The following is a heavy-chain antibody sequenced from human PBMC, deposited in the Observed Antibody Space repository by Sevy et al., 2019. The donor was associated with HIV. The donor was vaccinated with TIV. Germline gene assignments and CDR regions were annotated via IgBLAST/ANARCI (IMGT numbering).Heavy chain of an antibody. CDR2: ISGSSSSI. CDR1: GFTFSSYS. V-gene: IGHV3-48*01. CDR3: ARDEQTYGDYDYFDY. J-gene: IGHJ4*02. Sequence: GGSLRLSCAASGFTFSSYSMHWVRQAPGKGLEWVSYISGSSSSIFYADSVKGRFTISRDNAKKSLYLQMNSLTVEDTAVYYCARDEQTYGDYDYFDYWGQGTLVTVSS. D-gene: IGHD4-17*01.